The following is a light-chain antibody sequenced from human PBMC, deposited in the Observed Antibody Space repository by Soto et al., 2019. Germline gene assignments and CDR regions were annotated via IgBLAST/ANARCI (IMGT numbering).Light chain of an antibody. CDR2: DAS. CDR1: QGISNW. CDR3: QQYNTYSKT. Sequence: DIQMTHSPSTLSASVGDRLTITCRASQGISNWLAWYQQRPGKAPKLLIFDASSLESGVPSRFSGSGSGTEFNLTISRLQPDDFATYYCQQYNTYSKTFGQGTKVDIK. J-gene: IGKJ1*01. V-gene: IGKV1-5*01.